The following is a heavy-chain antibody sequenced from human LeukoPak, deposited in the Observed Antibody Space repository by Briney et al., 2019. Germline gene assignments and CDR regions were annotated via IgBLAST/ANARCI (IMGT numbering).Heavy chain of an antibody. CDR1: GGSISSYY. J-gene: IGHJ4*02. CDR3: AGVGYSGSYYSFDY. V-gene: IGHV4-59*01. CDR2: IYYSGST. Sequence: SETLSLTCTVSGGSISSYYWSWIRQPPGKGLEWIGYIYYSGSTNYNPSLKSRVTISVDTSKNQFSLKLSSVTAPDAAVYCCAGVGYSGSYYSFDYWGQGTLVTVSS. D-gene: IGHD1-26*01.